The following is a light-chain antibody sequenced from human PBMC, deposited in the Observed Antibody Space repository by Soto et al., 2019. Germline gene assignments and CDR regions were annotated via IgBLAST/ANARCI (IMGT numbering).Light chain of an antibody. V-gene: IGLV6-57*03. CDR2: EDN. CDR1: SGSIASNS. Sequence: NFMLTQPHSVSESPGKTVTISCTRSSGSIASNSVQWYQQRPGSAPTTVISEDNQRPSGVPDRSSGSIDSSSNSASLTISGLKTEDEADYYCQSYDSSNVVFGGGTKLTVL. J-gene: IGLJ2*01. CDR3: QSYDSSNVV.